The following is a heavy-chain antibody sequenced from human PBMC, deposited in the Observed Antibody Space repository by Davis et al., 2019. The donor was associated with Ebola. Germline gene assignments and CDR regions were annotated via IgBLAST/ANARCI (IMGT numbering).Heavy chain of an antibody. CDR1: GFTFSSYG. CDR3: AKAGLWGLFTS. Sequence: GGSLRLSCAASGFTFSSYGMHWVRQAPGKGLEWVAVIWYDGSNKYYADSVKGRLTISRDNSKNTLYLQMNSLRAEDTAVYYCAKAGLWGLFTSWGQGTLVTVSS. D-gene: IGHD1-26*01. V-gene: IGHV3-33*06. J-gene: IGHJ5*02. CDR2: IWYDGSNK.